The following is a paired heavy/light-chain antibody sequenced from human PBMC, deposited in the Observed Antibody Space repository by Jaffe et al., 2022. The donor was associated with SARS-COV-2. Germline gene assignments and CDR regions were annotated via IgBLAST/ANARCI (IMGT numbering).Heavy chain of an antibody. Sequence: EVQLVESGGGLVQPGRSLRLSCTASGFTFGDYAMSWFRQAPGKGLEWVGFIRSKSSGGTTEYAASVKGRFTISRDDSKSIAYLQMNSLKTEDTAVYYCTRDPGLLVQLERGGRYYMDVWGKGTTVTVSS. V-gene: IGHV3-49*03. D-gene: IGHD1-1*01. CDR3: TRDPGLLVQLERGGRYYMDV. J-gene: IGHJ6*03. CDR1: GFTFGDYA. CDR2: IRSKSSGGTT.
Light chain of an antibody. CDR3: QQRSNWPET. CDR2: DAS. Sequence: EIVLTQSPATLSLSPGERATLSCRASQSVSSYLAWYQQKPGQAPRLLIYDASNRATGIPARFSGSGSGTDFTLTISSLEPEDFAVYYCQQRSNWPETFGQGTKLEIK. J-gene: IGKJ2*01. V-gene: IGKV3-11*01. CDR1: QSVSSY.